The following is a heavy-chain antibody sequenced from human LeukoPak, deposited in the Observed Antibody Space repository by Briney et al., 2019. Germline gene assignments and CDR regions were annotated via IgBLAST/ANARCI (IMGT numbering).Heavy chain of an antibody. D-gene: IGHD6-13*01. V-gene: IGHV3-73*01. CDR1: GFTFSGSS. CDR2: IRTKANTYAT. Sequence: GGSLRLSCAASGFTFSGSSIHWFRQASGKGLEWFGLIRTKANTYATAYAASVTGRFTISRDDSKTTSYLQMNSLKTEDTALYFCTTSYSGNSWYDWFGPWGQGTLVTVSS. J-gene: IGHJ5*02. CDR3: TTSYSGNSWYDWFGP.